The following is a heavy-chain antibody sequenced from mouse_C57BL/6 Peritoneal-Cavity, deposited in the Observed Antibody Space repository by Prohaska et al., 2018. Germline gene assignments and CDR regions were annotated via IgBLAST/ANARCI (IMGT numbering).Heavy chain of an antibody. CDR1: GYTFTDYY. V-gene: IGHV1-19*01. CDR3: ARGVATVVAYYFDY. J-gene: IGHJ2*01. CDR2: INPYNGGT. D-gene: IGHD1-1*01. Sequence: PGASVKMSCKASGYTFTDYYMNWVKQSHGKSLEWIGVINPYNGGTSYNQKVKGKATLTVDKSYSTAYMELNSLTSEDSAVYYCARGVATVVAYYFDYWGQGITLTVSS.